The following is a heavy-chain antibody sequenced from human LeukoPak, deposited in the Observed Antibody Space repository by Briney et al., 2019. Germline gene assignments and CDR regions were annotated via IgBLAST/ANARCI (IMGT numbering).Heavy chain of an antibody. V-gene: IGHV4-34*01. D-gene: IGHD3-10*01. CDR3: ARRAGQVRYYYYGMDV. Sequence: PSETLSLTCAVYGGSFSGYYWSWIRQPPGKGLEWIGEINHSGSTNYNPSLKSRVTISVDTSKNQFSLKLSSVTAADTAVYYCARRAGQVRYYYYGMDVWGQGTTVTVSS. J-gene: IGHJ6*02. CDR2: INHSGST. CDR1: GGSFSGYY.